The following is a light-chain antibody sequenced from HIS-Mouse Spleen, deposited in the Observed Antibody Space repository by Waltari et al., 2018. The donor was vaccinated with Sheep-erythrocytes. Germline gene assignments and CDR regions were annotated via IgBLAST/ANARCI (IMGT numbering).Light chain of an antibody. J-gene: IGKJ4*01. Sequence: DIVMTQSPDSLAVSLGERATINCKSSQSVLYSSNNKNYLAWYQQKPGQRPKLLLYWASTRESGVPDRFSGSGSGTDFTLTISSLQAEDVAVYYCQQYYSTLLTFGGGTKVEIK. CDR3: QQYYSTLLT. CDR1: QSVLYSSNNKNY. V-gene: IGKV4-1*01. CDR2: WAS.